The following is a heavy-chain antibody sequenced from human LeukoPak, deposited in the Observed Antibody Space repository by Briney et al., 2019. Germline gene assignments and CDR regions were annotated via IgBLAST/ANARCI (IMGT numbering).Heavy chain of an antibody. CDR1: GGSVSSGSYY. Sequence: SETLSLTCTVSGGSVSSGSYYWSWIRQPPGKGLEWIGYIYYSGSTYYNPSLKSRVTISVDTSKNQFSLKLSSVTAADTAVYYCARVDDLWSGYYTGPHWFDPWGQGTLVTVSS. CDR3: ARVDDLWSGYYTGPHWFDP. D-gene: IGHD3-3*01. J-gene: IGHJ5*02. CDR2: IYYSGST. V-gene: IGHV4-61*01.